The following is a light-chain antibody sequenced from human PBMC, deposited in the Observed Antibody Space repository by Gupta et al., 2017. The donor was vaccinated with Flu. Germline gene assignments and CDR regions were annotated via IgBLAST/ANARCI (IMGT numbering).Light chain of an antibody. CDR3: MQALQTPRT. Sequence: ISCRSSQSLLHSNGYNYLDWYLQKPGQSPQLLIYLGSNRASGVPDRFSGSGSGTDFTLKISKMEAEDVGVYYCMQALQTPRTFGQGTKVEIK. CDR1: QSLLHSNGYNY. V-gene: IGKV2-28*01. J-gene: IGKJ1*01. CDR2: LGS.